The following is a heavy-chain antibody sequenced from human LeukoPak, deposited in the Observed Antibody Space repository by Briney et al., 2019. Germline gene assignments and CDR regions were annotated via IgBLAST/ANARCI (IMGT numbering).Heavy chain of an antibody. Sequence: GGSLRLSCAASGFTFSSYGMHWVRQAPGKGLEWVAVISYDGSNKYYADSVKGRFTISRDNSKNTLYLQMSSLRAEDTAVYYCAKAGLTTVTTRHFDYWGQGTLVTVSS. V-gene: IGHV3-30*18. CDR3: AKAGLTTVTTRHFDY. CDR1: GFTFSSYG. D-gene: IGHD4-17*01. CDR2: ISYDGSNK. J-gene: IGHJ4*02.